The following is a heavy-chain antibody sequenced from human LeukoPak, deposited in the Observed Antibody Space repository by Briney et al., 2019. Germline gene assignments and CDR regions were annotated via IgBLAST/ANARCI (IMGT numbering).Heavy chain of an antibody. J-gene: IGHJ4*02. CDR1: GYTFTGYY. CDR2: INPNSGDT. Sequence: ASVKVSCKSSGYTFTGYYMHWVRQAPGQGLQWMGWINPNSGDTHFPQKFQGRVTMTTDTSLTTAYMELSRLRSDDTAVYYCARGGNYGSGTYTAFDYWGQGALVTVSS. CDR3: ARGGNYGSGTYTAFDY. D-gene: IGHD3-10*01. V-gene: IGHV1-2*02.